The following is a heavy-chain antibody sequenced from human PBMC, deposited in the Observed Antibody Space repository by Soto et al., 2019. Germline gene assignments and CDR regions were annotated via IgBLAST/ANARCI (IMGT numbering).Heavy chain of an antibody. D-gene: IGHD5-12*01. CDR1: GGTFSSYA. CDR3: ARYSGYDRSPGGPYGMDV. CDR2: IIPILGIA. J-gene: IGHJ6*02. V-gene: IGHV1-69*04. Sequence: ASVKVSCKASGGTFSSYAISWVRQAPGQGLEWMGRIIPILGIANYAQKFQGRVTITADKSTSTAYMELSSLRSEDTAVYYCARYSGYDRSPGGPYGMDVWGQGTTVTVSS.